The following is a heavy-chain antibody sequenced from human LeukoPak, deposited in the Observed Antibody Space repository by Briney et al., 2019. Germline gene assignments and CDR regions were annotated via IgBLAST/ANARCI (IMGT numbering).Heavy chain of an antibody. D-gene: IGHD1-26*01. CDR1: GFTFSTYG. CDR2: VWYDGSKI. J-gene: IGHJ4*02. Sequence: GGSLRLSCAASGFTFSTYGMHWVRQDPGKGLEWVAVVWYDGSKIHYVDSVKGRFTISRDNSKSTVYLQKNSLTAEDTAVYYCARGGYSGTYYFDYWGQGTLVSVSS. CDR3: ARGGYSGTYYFDY. V-gene: IGHV3-33*01.